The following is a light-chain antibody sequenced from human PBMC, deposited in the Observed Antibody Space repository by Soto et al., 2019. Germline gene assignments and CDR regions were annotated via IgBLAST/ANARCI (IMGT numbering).Light chain of an antibody. CDR3: QVWDTSGGPHVL. CDR1: NIGTKR. V-gene: IGLV3-21*02. CDR2: DDS. Sequence: SYVLTQPPSVSVAPGQTAKITCGGNNIGTKRGHWYQQKPGQAPVLVVYDDSDRPSGIPERFSGSNSGNTATLTASRVEAGDEADYYCQVWDTSGGPHVLFGGGTKVTVL. J-gene: IGLJ2*01.